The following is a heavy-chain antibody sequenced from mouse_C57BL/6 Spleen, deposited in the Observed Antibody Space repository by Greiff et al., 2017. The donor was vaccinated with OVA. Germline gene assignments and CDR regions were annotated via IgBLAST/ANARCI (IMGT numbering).Heavy chain of an antibody. J-gene: IGHJ3*01. CDR3: ARLDSSGYGFAY. D-gene: IGHD3-2*02. Sequence: QVQLQQPGAELVKPGASVKLSCKASGYTFTSYWMHWVKQRPGQGLEWIGMIHPNSGSTNYNEKFKSNATLTVDKSSSTAYMQLSSLTSEDSAVYYCARLDSSGYGFAYWGQGTLVTVSA. CDR2: IHPNSGST. CDR1: GYTFTSYW. V-gene: IGHV1-64*01.